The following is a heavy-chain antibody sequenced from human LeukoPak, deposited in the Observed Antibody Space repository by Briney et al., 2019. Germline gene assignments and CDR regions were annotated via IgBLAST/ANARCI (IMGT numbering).Heavy chain of an antibody. CDR1: GFTFSSYW. J-gene: IGHJ4*02. D-gene: IGHD6-6*01. V-gene: IGHV3-74*01. CDR2: INIDGSSI. Sequence: GGSLRLSCAASGFTFSSYWMHWVRQAPGKGLVWVSRINIDGSSISYADSVKGRFTISRDNAKDTLYLQMNSLRAEDTAVYYCARIYISSANLDYWGQGTLVTASS. CDR3: ARIYISSANLDY.